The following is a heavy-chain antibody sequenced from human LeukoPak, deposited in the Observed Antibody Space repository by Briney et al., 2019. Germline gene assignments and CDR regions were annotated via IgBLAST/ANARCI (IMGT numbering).Heavy chain of an antibody. CDR1: GFTFSSYS. Sequence: GGSLRLSCAASGFTFSSYSMNWVRQAPGKGLEWVSSISSSSSYIYYADSVKGRFTISRDNAKNSLYMQMNSLRAEDTAVYYCAREPGPSYYYDSSGYYYWGQGTLVTVSS. CDR3: AREPGPSYYYDSSGYYY. J-gene: IGHJ4*02. CDR2: ISSSSSYI. V-gene: IGHV3-21*01. D-gene: IGHD3-22*01.